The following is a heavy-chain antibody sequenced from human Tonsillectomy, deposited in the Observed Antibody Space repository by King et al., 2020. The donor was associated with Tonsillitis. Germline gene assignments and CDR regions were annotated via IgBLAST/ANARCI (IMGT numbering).Heavy chain of an antibody. D-gene: IGHD6-13*01. J-gene: IGHJ5*02. Sequence: VQLVESGAEVKKPGASVKVSCKASGYTFTGYYMHWVRQAPGQGLEWMGWINPNSGGTNYAQKFQGRVTMTRDTSISTAYMELSRLRSDDTAVYYCASDTSEPGYSSSRFDPWGQGTLVTVSS. CDR1: GYTFTGYY. V-gene: IGHV1-2*02. CDR2: INPNSGGT. CDR3: ASDTSEPGYSSSRFDP.